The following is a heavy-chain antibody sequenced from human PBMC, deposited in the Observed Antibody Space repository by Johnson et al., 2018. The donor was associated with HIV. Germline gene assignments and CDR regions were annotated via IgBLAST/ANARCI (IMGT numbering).Heavy chain of an antibody. CDR3: ARESRDGPNLRAFDI. CDR2: IGTVSDN. V-gene: IGHV3-13*01. J-gene: IGHJ3*02. CDR1: GFTFSRYA. Sequence: VQLVESGGGVDQPGRSLRLACAAAGFTFSRYAMHWVRQAPGKGLEWVPAIGTVSDNYYSDSVKGRFSSSRENVKNSLYLQMNNLRAGDTAVYFCARESRDGPNLRAFDIWGQGTTVIVSS. D-gene: IGHD5-24*01.